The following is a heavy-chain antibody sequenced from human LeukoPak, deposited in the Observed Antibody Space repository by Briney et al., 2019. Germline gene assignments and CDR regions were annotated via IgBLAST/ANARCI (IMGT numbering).Heavy chain of an antibody. CDR1: GFTFSSYA. Sequence: GGSLRLSCAASGFTFSSYAMHWVRQAPGKGLEWVAVISYDGSNKYYADSVKGRFTISRDNAKNSLYLQMNSLRAEDMVLYYCAKASTRGHYDFWSGYYYFDYWGQGTLVTVSS. CDR3: AKASTRGHYDFWSGYYYFDY. CDR2: ISYDGSNK. D-gene: IGHD3-3*01. V-gene: IGHV3-30-3*01. J-gene: IGHJ4*02.